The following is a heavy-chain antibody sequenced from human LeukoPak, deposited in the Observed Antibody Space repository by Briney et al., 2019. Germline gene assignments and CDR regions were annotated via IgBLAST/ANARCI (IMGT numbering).Heavy chain of an antibody. J-gene: IGHJ6*02. Sequence: PGGSLRLSCAASGFTVSSNYMSWVRQAPGEGLEWVSVIYSGGSTYYADSVKGRFTISRDNSKNTLYLQMNSLRAEDTAVYYCARDSDYGDYYYYGMDVWGQGTTVTVSS. CDR3: ARDSDYGDYYYYGMDV. CDR2: IYSGGST. V-gene: IGHV3-53*01. CDR1: GFTVSSNY. D-gene: IGHD4-17*01.